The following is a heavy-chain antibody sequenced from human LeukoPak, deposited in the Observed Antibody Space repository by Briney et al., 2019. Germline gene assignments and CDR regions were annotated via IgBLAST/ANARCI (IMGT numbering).Heavy chain of an antibody. CDR1: GGSISYF. D-gene: IGHD3-10*01. CDR3: ARGRNGPSADYYYGMDV. J-gene: IGHJ6*02. CDR2: XHSSGGT. V-gene: IGHV4-4*07. Sequence: SETLSLTCTVSGGSISYFWTWIRQPAGXXXXXXXXXHSSGGTNYNPSLRSRVTMSVDTSKNQFSLKLTSVTAADTAIYYCARGRNGPSADYYYGMDVWGQGTTVTVSS.